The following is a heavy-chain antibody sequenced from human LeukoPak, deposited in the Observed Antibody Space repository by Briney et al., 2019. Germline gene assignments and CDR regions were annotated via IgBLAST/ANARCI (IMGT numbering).Heavy chain of an antibody. CDR1: GFTFSSYA. CDR3: AKVDAEWELPN. V-gene: IGHV3-23*01. J-gene: IGHJ4*02. CDR2: ISGSGGST. Sequence: GGSLRLSCAASGFTFSSYAMSWVRQAPGMGLEWVSVISGSGGSTYYADSVKGRFTISRDNSKNTLYLQMNSLRAEDTAVYYCAKVDAEWELPNWGQGTLVTVSS. D-gene: IGHD1-26*01.